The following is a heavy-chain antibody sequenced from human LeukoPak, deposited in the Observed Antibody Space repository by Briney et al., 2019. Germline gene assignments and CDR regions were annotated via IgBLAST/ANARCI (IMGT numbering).Heavy chain of an antibody. V-gene: IGHV3-64*01. J-gene: IGHJ4*02. Sequence: GGSLRLSCAASGFTFSSYAMHWVRQAPGKGLEYVSAISSNGGSTYYANSVKGRSTISRDNSKNTLYLQMGSLRAEDMAVYYCARGYGRTTAIFDYWGQGTLVTVSS. D-gene: IGHD1-7*01. CDR1: GFTFSSYA. CDR2: ISSNGGST. CDR3: ARGYGRTTAIFDY.